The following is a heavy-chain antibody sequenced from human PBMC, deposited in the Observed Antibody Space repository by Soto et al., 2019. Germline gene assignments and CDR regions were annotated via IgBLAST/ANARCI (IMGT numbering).Heavy chain of an antibody. CDR2: ISWDGGST. V-gene: IGHV3-43*01. CDR1: GFTFDDYT. Sequence: GGSLRLSCAASGFTFDDYTMHWVRQAPGKGLEWVSLISWDGGSTYYADSVKGRFTISRDNSKNSLYLQMNSLRTEDTALYYCAKDIDGGYEGGFDYWGQGTLVTVSS. J-gene: IGHJ4*02. CDR3: AKDIDGGYEGGFDY. D-gene: IGHD5-12*01.